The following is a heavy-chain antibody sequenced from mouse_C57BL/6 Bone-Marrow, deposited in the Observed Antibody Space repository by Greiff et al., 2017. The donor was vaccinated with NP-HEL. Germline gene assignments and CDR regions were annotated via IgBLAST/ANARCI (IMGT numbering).Heavy chain of an antibody. J-gene: IGHJ1*03. V-gene: IGHV1-81*01. D-gene: IGHD1-1*01. CDR1: GYTFTSYG. Sequence: VHLVESGAELARPGASVKLSCKASGYTFTSYGISWVKQRTGQGLEWIGEIYPRSGNTYYNEKFKGKATLTADKSSSTAYMELRSLTSEDSAVYFCARWDYYYGSRINWYFDVWGTGTTVTVSS. CDR3: ARWDYYYGSRINWYFDV. CDR2: IYPRSGNT.